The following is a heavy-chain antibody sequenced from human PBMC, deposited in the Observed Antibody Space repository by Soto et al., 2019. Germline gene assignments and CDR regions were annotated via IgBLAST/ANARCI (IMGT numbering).Heavy chain of an antibody. D-gene: IGHD3-3*01. J-gene: IGHJ4*02. Sequence: SETLSLTCTVSGGSISSSSYYWGWIRQPPGNGLEWIGCIYYIGNTYYNPSLNSRVTISVDTSKNQFSLKLSSVSAADTAVYYCARQRYYGEHDYWGQGTLVTVSS. CDR2: IYYIGNT. CDR3: ARQRYYGEHDY. CDR1: GGSISSSSYY. V-gene: IGHV4-39*01.